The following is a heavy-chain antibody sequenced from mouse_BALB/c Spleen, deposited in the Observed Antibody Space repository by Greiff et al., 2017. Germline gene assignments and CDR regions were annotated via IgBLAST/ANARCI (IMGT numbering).Heavy chain of an antibody. CDR3: ARAYYDYDDGGFAY. D-gene: IGHD2-4*01. CDR1: GYSITSGYF. Sequence: EVLLVESGPGLVKPSQSLSLTCSVTGYSITSGYFWNWIRQFPGNKLEWMGYISYDGSNNYNPSLKNRISITRDTSKNQFFLKLNSVTTEDTATYYCARAYYDYDDGGFAYGGQGTLVTVSA. V-gene: IGHV3-6*02. CDR2: ISYDGSN. J-gene: IGHJ3*01.